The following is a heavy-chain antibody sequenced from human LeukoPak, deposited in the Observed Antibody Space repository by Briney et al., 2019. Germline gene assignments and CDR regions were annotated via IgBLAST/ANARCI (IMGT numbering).Heavy chain of an antibody. CDR3: ARDLFRAAGSYYYGMDV. CDR1: GYTFTDYY. CDR2: INPSGGTT. Sequence: GASVKVSCKASGYTFTDYYMHWVRQAPGQGLEWMGIINPSGGTTSYAQELQGRVTMTRDTSTSTVYMELTSLRSEDTAVYYCARDLFRAAGSYYYGMDVWGQGTTVTVSS. V-gene: IGHV1-46*04. D-gene: IGHD2-21*01. J-gene: IGHJ6*02.